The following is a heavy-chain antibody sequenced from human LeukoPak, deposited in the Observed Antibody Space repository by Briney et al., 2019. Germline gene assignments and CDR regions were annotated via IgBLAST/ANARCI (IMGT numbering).Heavy chain of an antibody. V-gene: IGHV1-24*01. D-gene: IGHD3-16*01. Sequence: ASVTVSFKVSGYMFSELSMHWVRQAPGKGLEWMGGFNPEDGKTIYAQKFQGRVTMTEDTSTDTAYMHLRSLRSDDTAVYYCETVPGWGVPGNWGQGTLVTVSS. CDR2: FNPEDGKT. CDR3: ETVPGWGVPGN. CDR1: GYMFSELS. J-gene: IGHJ4*02.